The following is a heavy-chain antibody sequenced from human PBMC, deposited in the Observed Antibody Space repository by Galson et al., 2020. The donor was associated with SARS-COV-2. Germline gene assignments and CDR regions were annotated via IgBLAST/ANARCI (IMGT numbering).Heavy chain of an antibody. CDR3: ASPIAAGTSPPEN. CDR1: GGTFSSYT. CDR2: IIPILGIA. D-gene: IGHD6-13*01. Sequence: ASVKVSCKASGGTFSSYTISWVRQAPGQGLEWMGRIIPILGIANYAQKFQGRVTITADKSTSTAYMELSSLRSEDTAVYYCASPIAAGTSPPENWGQGTLVTVSS. V-gene: IGHV1-69*02. J-gene: IGHJ4*02.